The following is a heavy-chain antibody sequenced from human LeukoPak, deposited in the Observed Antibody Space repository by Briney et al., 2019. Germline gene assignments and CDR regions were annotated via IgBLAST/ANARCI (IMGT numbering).Heavy chain of an antibody. D-gene: IGHD2-21*01. V-gene: IGHV3-33*01. CDR1: GFTFSTYG. CDR3: ARAIGPFDY. CDR2: IWPDGSYK. Sequence: GGSLRLSCATSGFTFSTYGIHWVRQAPGKGLEWVAAIWPDGSYKYYADSVKGRFTISRDNSKNTVYLQMNTLRDEDTAVYYCARAIGPFDYWGQGTLVTVSS. J-gene: IGHJ4*02.